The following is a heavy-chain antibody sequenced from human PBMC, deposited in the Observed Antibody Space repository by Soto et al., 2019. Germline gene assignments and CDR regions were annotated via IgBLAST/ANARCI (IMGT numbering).Heavy chain of an antibody. V-gene: IGHV4-34*01. CDR3: ARGELIKDYYGSNWFDP. Sequence: PSETLSLTCAVYGGSFSGYYWSWIRQPPGKGLEWIGEINHSGSTNYNPSLKSRVTISVDTSKNQFSLKLSSVTAADTAVYYCARGELIKDYYGSNWFDPWGQGTLVTVSS. CDR2: INHSGST. J-gene: IGHJ5*02. D-gene: IGHD3-10*01. CDR1: GGSFSGYY.